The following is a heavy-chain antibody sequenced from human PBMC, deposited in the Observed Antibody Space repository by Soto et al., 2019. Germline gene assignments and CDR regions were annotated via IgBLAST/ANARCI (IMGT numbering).Heavy chain of an antibody. CDR3: ARDKPYYYGSGDY. J-gene: IGHJ4*02. CDR2: ISSSSSYI. Sequence: GGSLRLSCAASGFTFSSYSMNWVRQAPGKGLEWVSSISSSSSYIYYADSVRSRFTISRDNAKNSLYLQMNSLRAEDTAVYYCARDKPYYYGSGDYWGQGTLVTVSS. V-gene: IGHV3-21*01. CDR1: GFTFSSYS. D-gene: IGHD3-10*01.